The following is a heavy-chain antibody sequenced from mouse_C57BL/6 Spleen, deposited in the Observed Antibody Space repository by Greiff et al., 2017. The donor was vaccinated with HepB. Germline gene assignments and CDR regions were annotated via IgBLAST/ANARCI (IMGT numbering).Heavy chain of an antibody. D-gene: IGHD2-4*01. CDR1: GYTFTSYT. CDR2: INPSSGDT. J-gene: IGHJ3*01. Sequence: VQLQQSGAELARPGASVKMSCKASGYTFTSYTMHWVKQRPGQGLEWIGYINPSSGDTKYNQKFKDKATLTADKSSRTAYMQLSSLTSEDSAVDYCERGDYDYDEGFAYWGQGTLVTVSA. CDR3: ERGDYDYDEGFAY. V-gene: IGHV1-4*01.